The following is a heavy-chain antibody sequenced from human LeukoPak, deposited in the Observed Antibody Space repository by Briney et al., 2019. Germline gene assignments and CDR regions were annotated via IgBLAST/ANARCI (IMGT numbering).Heavy chain of an antibody. J-gene: IGHJ6*03. CDR3: AVAMGSSPTHYYYYYMDV. CDR1: GYTFTGYC. CDR2: INPNSGGT. D-gene: IGHD5-18*01. Sequence: ASVKVSCKASGYTFTGYCMHWVRQAPGQGLEWMGWINPNSGGTNYAQKFQGRVTMTRDTSISTAYMDLSSLRSDDTAVYYCAVAMGSSPTHYYYYYMDVWGKGTTVTVSS. V-gene: IGHV1-2*02.